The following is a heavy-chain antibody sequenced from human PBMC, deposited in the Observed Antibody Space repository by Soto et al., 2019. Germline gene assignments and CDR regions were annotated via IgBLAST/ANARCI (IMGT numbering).Heavy chain of an antibody. CDR2: MNPNSGNT. D-gene: IGHD2-15*01. J-gene: IGHJ4*02. CDR3: ARGLGYCSGGSCNHFDY. Sequence: QVQLVQSGAEVKKPGTSVKVSCKASGYTITSYDINWVRQATGQGLEWMGWMNPNSGNTGYAQKFQGRVTMTRNTSISTAYMELSSLRSEDTSVYYCARGLGYCSGGSCNHFDYWGQGTLVTVSS. CDR1: GYTITSYD. V-gene: IGHV1-8*01.